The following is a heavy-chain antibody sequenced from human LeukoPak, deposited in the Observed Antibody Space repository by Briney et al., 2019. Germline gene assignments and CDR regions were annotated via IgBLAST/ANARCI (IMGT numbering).Heavy chain of an antibody. V-gene: IGHV3-53*01. J-gene: IGHJ4*02. D-gene: IGHD5-24*01. Sequence: GGSLRLSCAVSGFTVSSEYMTWVRQAPGKGLDWVSVVYVGGSTYYADSVKGRFTISRDISNNTLYLQMNSLRAEDTAVYYCARGDGYNFFDFWVQGTLVTVSS. CDR2: VYVGGST. CDR3: ARGDGYNFFDF. CDR1: GFTVSSEY.